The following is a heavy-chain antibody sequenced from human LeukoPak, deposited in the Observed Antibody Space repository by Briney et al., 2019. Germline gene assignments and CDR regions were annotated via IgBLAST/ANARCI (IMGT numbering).Heavy chain of an antibody. D-gene: IGHD4-17*01. Sequence: PGGSLRLFCAASGFTFSSYSMNWVRQAPGKGLEWVSSISSSSSYIYYADSVKGRFTISRDNAKNSLYLQMNSLRAEDTAVYYCARDNTVTTSRSFDYWGQGTLVTVSS. CDR3: ARDNTVTTSRSFDY. J-gene: IGHJ4*02. CDR1: GFTFSSYS. V-gene: IGHV3-21*01. CDR2: ISSSSSYI.